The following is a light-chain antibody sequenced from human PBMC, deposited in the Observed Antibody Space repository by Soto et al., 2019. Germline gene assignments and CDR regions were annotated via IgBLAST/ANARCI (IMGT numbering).Light chain of an antibody. CDR3: QQANSFPYT. CDR2: ATS. V-gene: IGKV1-12*01. CDR1: QAIDNW. Sequence: DIQMTQSPSSVSASLGDRVTITCRASQAIDNWLAWYQQKPGKAPKLLIYATSNLQSGVPSRFSGSGSGTDFTLTISSLQPEDFATYYCQQANSFPYTFGQGTKLEIK. J-gene: IGKJ2*01.